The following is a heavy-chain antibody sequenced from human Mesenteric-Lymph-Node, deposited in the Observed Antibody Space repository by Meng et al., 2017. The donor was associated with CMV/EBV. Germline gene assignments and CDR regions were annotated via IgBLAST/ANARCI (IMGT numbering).Heavy chain of an antibody. V-gene: IGHV3-30-3*01. Sequence: GESLKISCAASGFTFSSYAMHWVRQAPGKGLEWVAVISYDGSNKYYADSVKGRFTISRDNSKNTLYLQMNSLRGEDTAVYYCATPRIAAATEPTIHVGSKLDAFDIWGQGTMVTVSS. D-gene: IGHD6-13*01. CDR2: ISYDGSNK. CDR1: GFTFSSYA. CDR3: ATPRIAAATEPTIHVGSKLDAFDI. J-gene: IGHJ3*02.